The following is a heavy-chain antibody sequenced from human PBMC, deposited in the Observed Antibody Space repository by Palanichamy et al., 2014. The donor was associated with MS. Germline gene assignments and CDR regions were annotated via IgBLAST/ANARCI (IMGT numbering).Heavy chain of an antibody. CDR3: ARDWDTSGRYTSIDY. Sequence: EVQLVESGGGLVQPGGSLRLSCAASGFTFSSHWMHWVRQAPGKGLVWVSRINNDGSSTTYADSVKGRFTISRDNAKNTLYLHMNSLRAEDTAVYFCARDWDTSGRYTSIDYWGQGNLVTVSS. CDR2: INNDGSST. CDR1: GFTFSSHW. D-gene: IGHD6-19*01. V-gene: IGHV3-74*01. J-gene: IGHJ4*02.